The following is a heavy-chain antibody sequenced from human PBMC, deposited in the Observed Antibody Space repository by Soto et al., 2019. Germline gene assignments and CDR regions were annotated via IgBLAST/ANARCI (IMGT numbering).Heavy chain of an antibody. CDR1: GGSISSSSYY. V-gene: IGHV4-39*02. J-gene: IGHJ6*03. CDR3: AREPYYDFWSGSPRYYMDV. CDR2: IYYSGST. Sequence: SETLSLTCTVSGGSISSSSYYWGWIRQPPGKGLEWIGSIYYSGSTYYNPSLKGRVTISVDTSKNQFSLKLSSVTAADTAVYYCAREPYYDFWSGSPRYYMDVWGKGTTVTVSS. D-gene: IGHD3-3*01.